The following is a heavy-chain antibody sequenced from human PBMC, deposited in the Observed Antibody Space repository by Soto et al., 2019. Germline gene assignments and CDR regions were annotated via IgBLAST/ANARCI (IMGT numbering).Heavy chain of an antibody. J-gene: IGHJ4*02. D-gene: IGHD7-27*01. V-gene: IGHV4-39*07. CDR3: ARGPSGDKVDY. CDR1: GGSVSSGSYF. Sequence: ETLSLTCTVSGGSVSSGSYFWGWIRQPPGKGLEWIGTIYYRGSTYYNPSLKSRVTISVDTSNNQFSLKLSSVSAADTAVYYCARGPSGDKVDYWGQGTLVTVSS. CDR2: IYYRGST.